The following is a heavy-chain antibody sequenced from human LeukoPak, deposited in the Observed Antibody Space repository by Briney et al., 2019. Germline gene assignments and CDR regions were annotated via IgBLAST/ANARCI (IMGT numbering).Heavy chain of an antibody. CDR1: GFTFSSYA. CDR2: ISGSGGST. J-gene: IGHJ3*02. D-gene: IGHD2-15*01. V-gene: IGHV3-23*01. Sequence: GGSLRLSCAASGFTFSSYAMSWVRQAPGKGLEWVSAISGSGGSTYYADPVKGRFTISRDNSKNTLYLQMNSLRAEDTAVYYCASWGPLYCSGGSCSRIWGYAFDIWGQGTMVTVSS. CDR3: ASWGPLYCSGGSCSRIWGYAFDI.